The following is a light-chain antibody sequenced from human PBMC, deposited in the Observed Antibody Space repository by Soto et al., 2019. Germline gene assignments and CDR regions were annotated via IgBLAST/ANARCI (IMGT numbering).Light chain of an antibody. CDR3: QQYGGSPFT. CDR2: GSS. CDR1: QSVSSSY. J-gene: IGKJ5*01. V-gene: IGKV3-20*01. Sequence: EIVLTQSPGTLSLSPGERATLSCRASQSVSSSYLAWYQQKPGQAPRLLIYGSSRRASGIPDRFSASGLETDFTLTISRLEPEDFAVYYCQQYGGSPFTFGPGTRLEIK.